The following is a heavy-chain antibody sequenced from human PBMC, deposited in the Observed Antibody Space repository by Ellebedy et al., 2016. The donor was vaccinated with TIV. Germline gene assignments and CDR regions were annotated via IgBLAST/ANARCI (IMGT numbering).Heavy chain of an antibody. CDR2: ISYDGSDQ. J-gene: IGHJ4*02. CDR3: AKGGSSAWYIDY. D-gene: IGHD1-14*01. V-gene: IGHV3-30*18. CDR1: GFTFGSFG. Sequence: GGSLRLSXAASGFTFGSFGMHWVRQAPGKGLEWVAVISYDGSDQYNTDSVKGRFTISRDNSKNTLYLQLNNLRTEDTAVYYCAKGGSSAWYIDYWGQGTLVTVSS.